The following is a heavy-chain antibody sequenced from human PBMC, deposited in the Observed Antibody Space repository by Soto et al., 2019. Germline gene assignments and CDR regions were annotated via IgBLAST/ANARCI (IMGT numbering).Heavy chain of an antibody. CDR1: GFTFSSYA. Sequence: GGSLRLSCAASGFTFSSYAMSWVRQAPGKGLEWVSAISGGGGSTYYAESVKGRFTISRDNSKNTLYLQMNSLRAEDTAVYYCAKDSCSSTSCRYDYWGQGTLVTVSS. D-gene: IGHD2-2*01. J-gene: IGHJ4*02. V-gene: IGHV3-23*01. CDR2: ISGGGGST. CDR3: AKDSCSSTSCRYDY.